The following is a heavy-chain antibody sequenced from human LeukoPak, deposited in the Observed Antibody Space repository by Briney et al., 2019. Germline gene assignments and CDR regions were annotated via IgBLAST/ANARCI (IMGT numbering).Heavy chain of an antibody. J-gene: IGHJ4*02. CDR1: GFTFDDYG. D-gene: IGHD5-12*01. Sequence: GGSLRLSCAASGFTFDDYGMSWVRQAPGKGLEWVSGINWNGGSTGYADSVKGRFTISRDNAKNSLYLQMNSLRAEDTALYYCARGLSLSGYDHMFDYWGQGTLVTVSS. V-gene: IGHV3-20*04. CDR3: ARGLSLSGYDHMFDY. CDR2: INWNGGST.